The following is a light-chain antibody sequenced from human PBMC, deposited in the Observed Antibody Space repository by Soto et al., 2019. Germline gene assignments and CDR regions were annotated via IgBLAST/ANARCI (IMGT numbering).Light chain of an antibody. CDR3: QHYNFWPHT. J-gene: IGKJ2*01. CDR1: QSVRDN. V-gene: IGKV3-15*01. Sequence: EILLTQSPATLAVSPGEGATLSCRASQSVRDNLAWYQQKPGQAPRLLIYRASTRATGVPARFSGSGSGTEFTLTTSSLQSEDVSVYFCQHYNFWPHTFGQGTKLEIK. CDR2: RAS.